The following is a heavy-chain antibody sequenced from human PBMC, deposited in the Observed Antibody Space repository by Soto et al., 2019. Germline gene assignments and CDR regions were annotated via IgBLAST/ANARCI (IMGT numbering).Heavy chain of an antibody. D-gene: IGHD3-16*02. CDR3: ARVGSHYDYVWGSYRYNNWFDP. CDR1: GGSISSGGYS. V-gene: IGHV4-30-2*01. CDR2: IYHSGST. J-gene: IGHJ5*02. Sequence: QLQLQESGSGLVKPSQTLSLTCAVSGGSISSGGYSWSWIRQPPGKGLEWIGYIYHSGSTNYNPSLKGRVTISGDKSKNQFSLKLSSVTAADTAVYYCARVGSHYDYVWGSYRYNNWFDPWGQGTLVTVSS.